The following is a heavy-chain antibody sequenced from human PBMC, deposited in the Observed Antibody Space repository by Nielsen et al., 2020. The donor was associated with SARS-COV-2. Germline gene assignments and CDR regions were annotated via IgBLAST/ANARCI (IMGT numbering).Heavy chain of an antibody. CDR2: IRSYANEYAT. CDR3: SSPTVAY. CDR1: GFTFSGSA. J-gene: IGHJ4*02. V-gene: IGHV3-73*01. D-gene: IGHD4-23*01. Sequence: GESLKISCVASGFTFSGSAMHWVRQASGKGLEWLDRIRSYANEYATAYAASVKGRFTISRDDSKNTAYLQMNSLKTEDTAVYYCSSPTVAYWGQGTLVTVSS.